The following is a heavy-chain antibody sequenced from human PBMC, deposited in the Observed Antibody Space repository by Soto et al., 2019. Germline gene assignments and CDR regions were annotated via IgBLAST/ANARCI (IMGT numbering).Heavy chain of an antibody. V-gene: IGHV3-30*18. CDR2: ISYDGSNK. CDR1: GFTFSNYG. Sequence: QVQLVESGGGVVQPGRSLRLSCAASGFTFSNYGMHWVRQAPGKGLEWVAVISYDGSNKYYADSVKGRFTISRDNSKNTVYLQGNSRGVEETAVYYCAKEDVYGHRRKAFDVWGQGRMVAVSS. CDR3: AKEDVYGHRRKAFDV. J-gene: IGHJ3*01. D-gene: IGHD4-17*01.